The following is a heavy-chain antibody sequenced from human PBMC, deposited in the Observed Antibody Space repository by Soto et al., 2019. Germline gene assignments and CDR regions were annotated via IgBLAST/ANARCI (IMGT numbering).Heavy chain of an antibody. J-gene: IGHJ4*02. Sequence: ASVKVSCKASGYTFTGYYMHWVRQAPGQGLEWMGWINPNSGGTNYAQKFQGRVTMTRDTSISTAYMELSRLRSDDTAVYYCARVNVVVVAATREYYFDYWGQGALVTVSS. CDR3: ARVNVVVVAATREYYFDY. CDR1: GYTFTGYY. D-gene: IGHD2-15*01. V-gene: IGHV1-2*02. CDR2: INPNSGGT.